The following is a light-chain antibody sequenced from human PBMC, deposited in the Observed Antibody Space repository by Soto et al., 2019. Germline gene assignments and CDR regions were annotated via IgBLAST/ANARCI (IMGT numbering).Light chain of an antibody. Sequence: PGERATLSCRASQSVSSNSLAWYQQKPGQAPRLLIFNAFNRATGIPDRFSGSGSGTDFTLTISRMEPEDFAVYYCQQYGTSPPTTFGQGTKVEIK. CDR3: QQYGTSPPTT. J-gene: IGKJ1*01. CDR2: NAF. CDR1: QSVSSNS. V-gene: IGKV3-20*01.